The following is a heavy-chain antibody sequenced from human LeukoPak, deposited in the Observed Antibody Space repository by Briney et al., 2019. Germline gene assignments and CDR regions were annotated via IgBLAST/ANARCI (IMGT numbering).Heavy chain of an antibody. CDR2: ISAYNGNT. J-gene: IGHJ6*03. Sequence: ASVKVSCKASGYTFTSYGISWVRQAPGQGLEWMGWISAYNGNTNYAQKLQGRVTMTTDTSTSTAYMELRSLRSDDTAMYYCARDVTIFGVGYYYYYMDVWGKGTTVTVSS. V-gene: IGHV1-18*01. CDR3: ARDVTIFGVGYYYYYMDV. CDR1: GYTFTSYG. D-gene: IGHD3-3*01.